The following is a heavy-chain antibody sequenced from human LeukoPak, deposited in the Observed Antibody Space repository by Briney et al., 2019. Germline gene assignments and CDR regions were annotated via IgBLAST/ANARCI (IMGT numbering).Heavy chain of an antibody. D-gene: IGHD2-15*01. J-gene: IGHJ4*02. CDR3: ARDYTYCSGSRCYDRFDY. Sequence: GGSLRLSCAASGFTFSSYSMNWVRQAPGKGLEWVSSISSSSSYIYYADSVKGRFTISRDNAKNSLYLQMNSLTAEDTAVYYCARDYTYCSGSRCYDRFDYWGQGIRVTVSS. CDR1: GFTFSSYS. V-gene: IGHV3-21*01. CDR2: ISSSSSYI.